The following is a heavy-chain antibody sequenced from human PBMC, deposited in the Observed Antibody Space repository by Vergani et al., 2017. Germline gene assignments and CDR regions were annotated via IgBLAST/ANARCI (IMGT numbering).Heavy chain of an antibody. D-gene: IGHD6-6*01. CDR1: GGSFSGYY. Sequence: QVQLQQWGAGLLKPSETLSLTCAVYGGSFSGYYWSWIRQPPGKGLEWIGEINHSGSTNYNPSLKSRVTISVDTSKNQFSLKLSSVTAADTAVYYCARGRGSSSPRSNWFDPWGQGTLVIVSS. V-gene: IGHV4-34*01. CDR3: ARGRGSSSPRSNWFDP. CDR2: INHSGST. J-gene: IGHJ5*02.